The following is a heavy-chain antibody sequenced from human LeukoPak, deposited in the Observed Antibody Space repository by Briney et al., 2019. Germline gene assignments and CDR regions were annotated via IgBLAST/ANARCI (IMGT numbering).Heavy chain of an antibody. V-gene: IGHV3-23*01. CDR2: ISGSGGST. J-gene: IGHJ4*02. CDR3: AKDLYDILTGYFFVSPVY. CDR1: GFTFSSYA. D-gene: IGHD3-9*01. Sequence: PGGSLRLSCAASGFTFSSYAMSWVRQAPGKGLEWVSAISGSGGSTYYADSVKGRFTISRDNSKNTLYLQMNSLRAEDTAVYYCAKDLYDILTGYFFVSPVYWGQGTLVTVSS.